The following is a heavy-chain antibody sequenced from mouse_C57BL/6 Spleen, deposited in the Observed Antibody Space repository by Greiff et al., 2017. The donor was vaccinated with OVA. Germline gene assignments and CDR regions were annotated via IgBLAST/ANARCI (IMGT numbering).Heavy chain of an antibody. Sequence: VQLQQPGAELVRPGTSVKLSCKASGYTFTSYWMHWVKQRPGQGLEWIGVIDPSDSYTNYNQKFKGEATLTVDTSSSTAYMQLSSLTSEDSAVYYCAVGTHPGWGTGTTVTVAS. CDR1: GYTFTSYW. CDR3: AVGTHPG. J-gene: IGHJ1*03. D-gene: IGHD3-1*01. V-gene: IGHV1-59*01. CDR2: IDPSDSYT.